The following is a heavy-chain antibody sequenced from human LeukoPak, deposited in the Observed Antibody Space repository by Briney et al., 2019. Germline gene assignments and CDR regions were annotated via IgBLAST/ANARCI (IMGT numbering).Heavy chain of an antibody. CDR3: AKDREGTIADYFDY. CDR1: GFTFSNYG. Sequence: PGGSLRLSCAASGFTFSNYGMSWVRQAPGRGLEWVSTISGSGESTYYADSVKGRFTISRDNSKNTVYLQLNSLRAEDTAVYFCAKDREGTIADYFDYWGQGTLVTVSS. J-gene: IGHJ4*02. D-gene: IGHD1-7*01. CDR2: ISGSGEST. V-gene: IGHV3-23*01.